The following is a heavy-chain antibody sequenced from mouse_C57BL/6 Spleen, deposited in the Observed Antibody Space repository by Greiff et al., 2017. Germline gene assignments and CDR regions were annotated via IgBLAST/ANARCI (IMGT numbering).Heavy chain of an antibody. V-gene: IGHV1-19*01. J-gene: IGHJ1*03. D-gene: IGHD1-1*01. CDR3: ARCHLRWWYWDV. CDR2: INPYNGGT. Sequence: VQLQQSGPVLVKPGASVKMSCKASGYTFTDYYMNWVKQSHGKSLEWIGVINPYNGGTSYNQKFKGKATLTVDKSSSTADMELNSLTSEGSAVYDCARCHLRWWYWDVWGTGTTVTVSS. CDR1: GYTFTDYY.